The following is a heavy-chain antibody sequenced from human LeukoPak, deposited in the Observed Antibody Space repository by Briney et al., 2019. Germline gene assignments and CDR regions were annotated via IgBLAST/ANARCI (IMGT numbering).Heavy chain of an antibody. CDR3: ARAGRDGYNLIDY. V-gene: IGHV3-30*04. D-gene: IGHD5-12*01. Sequence: GGSLRLSCTASGFTFRSYAMRWVRQAPGKGLGSLAVISPDGTEKYYADSVKGRFTISRDNSKDTLYLQMNSLRGEDTALYYCARAGRDGYNLIDYWGQGTLVTVSS. CDR1: GFTFRSYA. J-gene: IGHJ4*02. CDR2: ISPDGTEK.